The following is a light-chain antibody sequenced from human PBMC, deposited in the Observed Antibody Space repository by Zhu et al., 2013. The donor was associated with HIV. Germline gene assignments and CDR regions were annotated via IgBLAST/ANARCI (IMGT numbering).Light chain of an antibody. V-gene: IGKV3-20*01. Sequence: EIVLTQSPATLSLSPGERATLSCRASQNVRSNILAWYQQKPGQAPRLLIYGASTRATGFPDRFSGAATGSGTDFTLTISRLEPEDFAVYYCQHYGTSPPWTFGQGTKVEIK. CDR3: QHYGTSPPWT. CDR2: GAS. J-gene: IGKJ1*01. CDR1: QNVRSNI.